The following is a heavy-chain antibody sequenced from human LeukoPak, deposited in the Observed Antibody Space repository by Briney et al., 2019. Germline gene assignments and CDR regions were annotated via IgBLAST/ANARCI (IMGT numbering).Heavy chain of an antibody. Sequence: GASVKVSCKASGYTFTGYYMHWVRQAPGQGLEWMGRINPNSGGTNYAQKFQGRATMTRDTSISTAYMELSRLRSDDTAVYYCATLGKEGYYDSSGADYWGQGTLVTVSS. CDR1: GYTFTGYY. CDR3: ATLGKEGYYDSSGADY. V-gene: IGHV1-2*06. D-gene: IGHD3-22*01. CDR2: INPNSGGT. J-gene: IGHJ4*02.